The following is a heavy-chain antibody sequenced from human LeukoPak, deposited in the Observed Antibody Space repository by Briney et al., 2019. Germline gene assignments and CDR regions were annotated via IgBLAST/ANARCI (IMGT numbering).Heavy chain of an antibody. J-gene: IGHJ6*03. CDR1: GFTFSSYA. CDR3: AREIYYYYYYMDV. CDR2: ISYDGSNK. Sequence: AGGSLRLSCAASGFTFSSYAMHWVRQAPGKGLEWVAVISYDGSNKYYADSVKGRFTISRDNSKNTLYLQMNSLRAEDTAVYYCAREIYYYYYYMDVWGKGTTVTVSS. V-gene: IGHV3-30*04.